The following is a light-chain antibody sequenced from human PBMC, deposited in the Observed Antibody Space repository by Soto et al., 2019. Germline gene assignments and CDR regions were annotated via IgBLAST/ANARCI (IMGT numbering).Light chain of an antibody. V-gene: IGLV2-14*01. CDR3: SSYTSTSTLV. CDR2: DVS. Sequence: QSALTQPASVSGSPGQSVTISCTGTSSDVGGYNYVSWYQQHPGKAPKLMIFDVSNRPSGVSSRFSGSKSGNTASLTISGLQADDEADYYCSSYTSTSTLVLGGGTKLTVL. CDR1: SSDVGGYNY. J-gene: IGLJ2*01.